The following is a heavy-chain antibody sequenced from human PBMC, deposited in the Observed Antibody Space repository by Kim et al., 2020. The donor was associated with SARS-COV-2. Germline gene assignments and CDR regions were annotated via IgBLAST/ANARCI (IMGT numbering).Heavy chain of an antibody. CDR3: AKDFSSSAKRGNWLDP. J-gene: IGHJ5*02. CDR2: ISGSGGST. V-gene: IGHV3-23*01. CDR1: GFTFSSYA. Sequence: GGSLRLSCAASGFTFSSYAMSWVRQAPGKGLEWVSAISGSGGSTYYADSVKGRFTISRDNSKKTLYLQMNSLRAEDTAVYYCAKDFSSSAKRGNWLDPWGQGTLVTVSS. D-gene: IGHD6-13*01.